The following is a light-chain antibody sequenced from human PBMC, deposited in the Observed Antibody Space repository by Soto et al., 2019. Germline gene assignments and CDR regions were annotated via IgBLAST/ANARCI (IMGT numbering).Light chain of an antibody. Sequence: QSVLTQPPSVSGAPGQRLTISCTGSRSNIGAGYDVHWYQHLPGAAPKLLIYGDNNRPSGVPDRFSGSKSGTSASLAITGVQAEDEADYYCQSSDSSLSGWVFGGGTKLT. CDR1: RSNIGAGYD. J-gene: IGLJ2*01. CDR2: GDN. CDR3: QSSDSSLSGWV. V-gene: IGLV1-40*01.